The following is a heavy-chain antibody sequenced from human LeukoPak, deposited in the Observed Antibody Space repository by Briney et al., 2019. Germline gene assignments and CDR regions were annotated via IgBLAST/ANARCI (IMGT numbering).Heavy chain of an antibody. J-gene: IGHJ4*02. D-gene: IGHD6-13*01. CDR3: AREGSSSWLIDY. V-gene: IGHV1-69*05. CDR2: IIPIFGTA. Sequence: SVKVSCKASGGTFSSEAFIWVRQAPGQGLEWMGGIIPIFGTANYAQKFQGRVTITTDESTSTAYMELSSLRSEDTAVYYCAREGSSSWLIDYWGQGTLVTVSS. CDR1: GGTFSSEA.